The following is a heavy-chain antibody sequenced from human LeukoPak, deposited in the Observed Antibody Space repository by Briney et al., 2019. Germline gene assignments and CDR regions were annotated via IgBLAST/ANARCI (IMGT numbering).Heavy chain of an antibody. CDR3: ARESSLTGAYFDC. D-gene: IGHD3-10*01. V-gene: IGHV3-33*08. CDR2: IWYDGNNK. Sequence: GGSLRLSCAASGFTFSSYAMHWVRQAPGKGLEWVAVIWYDGNNKYYVDSVKGRFTISRDNSKNTLYLQMNSLRAEDTAVYYCARESSLTGAYFDCWGQGTLVTVSS. CDR1: GFTFSSYA. J-gene: IGHJ4*02.